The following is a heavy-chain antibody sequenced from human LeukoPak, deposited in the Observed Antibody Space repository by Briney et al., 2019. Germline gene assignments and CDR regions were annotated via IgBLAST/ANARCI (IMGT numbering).Heavy chain of an antibody. D-gene: IGHD1-26*01. CDR1: GDSISSYF. CDR2: NSGST. V-gene: IGHV4-59*08. CDR3: ARGRGYGGNYLRSFDI. J-gene: IGHJ3*02. Sequence: SETLSLICTVSGDSISSYFWSWIRQPPGKGLEWIGYNSGSTNYNPSLKSRVTILLDRSKNQFSLKLSSVTAADTAVYYCARGRGYGGNYLRSFDIWGQGTMVTVSS.